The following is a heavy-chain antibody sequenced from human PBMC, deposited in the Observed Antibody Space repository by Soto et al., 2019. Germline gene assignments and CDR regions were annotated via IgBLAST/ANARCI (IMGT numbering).Heavy chain of an antibody. CDR3: ASSSGNSYGYPDAFDI. Sequence: SETLSLTCTVSGGSISSSSYYWGWIRQPPGKGLEWIGYIYYSGSTNNNPSLKNRVTISVDTSKNQFSVKLSSVTVADTAVYYCASSSGNSYGYPDAFDIWGQGTMVT. V-gene: IGHV4-61*05. CDR1: GGSISSSSYY. J-gene: IGHJ3*02. D-gene: IGHD5-18*01. CDR2: IYYSGST.